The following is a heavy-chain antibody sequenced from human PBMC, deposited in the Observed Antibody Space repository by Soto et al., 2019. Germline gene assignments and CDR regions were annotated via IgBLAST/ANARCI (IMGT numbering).Heavy chain of an antibody. CDR1: GGSFSGYY. CDR2: INHSGST. J-gene: IGHJ4*02. CDR3: ARGSPFDH. Sequence: SETLSLTCAVYGGSFSGYYWSWIRQPPWKGLEWIGEINHSGSTNYNPSLKSRVTISVDTSKNQFSLKLSSVTAADTAVYYCARGSPFDHWGKGTLVTVSS. V-gene: IGHV4-34*01.